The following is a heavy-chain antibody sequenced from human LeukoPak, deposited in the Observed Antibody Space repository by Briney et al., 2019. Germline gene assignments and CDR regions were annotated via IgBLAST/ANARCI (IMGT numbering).Heavy chain of an antibody. Sequence: GASVKVSCKASGYTFTCYYMHWVRQAPGQGLEWMGWINPNSGGTNYAQKFQGWVTMTRDTSISTAYMELSRLRSDDTAVYYCARALYRYSSSWHFAFDIWGQGTMVTVSS. J-gene: IGHJ3*02. V-gene: IGHV1-2*04. CDR3: ARALYRYSSSWHFAFDI. CDR2: INPNSGGT. CDR1: GYTFTCYY. D-gene: IGHD6-13*01.